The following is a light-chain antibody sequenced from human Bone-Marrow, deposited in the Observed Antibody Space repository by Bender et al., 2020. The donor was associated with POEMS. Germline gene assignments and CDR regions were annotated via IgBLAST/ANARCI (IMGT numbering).Light chain of an antibody. CDR2: SSH. V-gene: IGLV1-47*02. J-gene: IGLJ3*02. Sequence: QSVLTQPPSASGTPGQRVTISCSGGSSNIGAHAVNWYQHLPGTAPKLLIYSSHRRPSGVPDRFSGSKSGTSASLAISGLRSDDEADYYCATWDASLSAWVFGGGTQLTVL. CDR3: ATWDASLSAWV. CDR1: SSNIGAHA.